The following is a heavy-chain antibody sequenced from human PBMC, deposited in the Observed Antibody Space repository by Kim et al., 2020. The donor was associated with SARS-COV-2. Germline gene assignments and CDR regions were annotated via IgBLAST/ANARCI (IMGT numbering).Heavy chain of an antibody. V-gene: IGHV3-48*04. CDR3: VRENYWAFDI. CDR2: ISDSSSTT. CDR1: GFTLSLYS. D-gene: IGHD1-7*01. J-gene: IGHJ3*02. Sequence: GGSLRLSCATSGFTLSLYSMNWGRQAPGKGLEWVSHISDSSSTTKYADSVKGRFTISRDNAKTSLNLQINSLRAEDSAVYYCVRENYWAFDIWGQGTMVTVSS.